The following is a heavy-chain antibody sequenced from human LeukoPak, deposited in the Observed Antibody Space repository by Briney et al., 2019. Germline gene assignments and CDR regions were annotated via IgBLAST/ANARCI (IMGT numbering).Heavy chain of an antibody. D-gene: IGHD6-13*01. CDR1: GFTFSNYA. V-gene: IGHV3-23*01. CDR3: VAAAGTFDY. J-gene: IGHJ4*02. CDR2: ISGSGGNT. Sequence: GGSLRLSCVASGFTFSNYAMSWVRQAPGKGLEWVSTISGSGGNTYYADSVKGRFTISRDNSKNTLYLQMNSLRAEDTAVYYGVAAAGTFDYWGQGTLVTVSS.